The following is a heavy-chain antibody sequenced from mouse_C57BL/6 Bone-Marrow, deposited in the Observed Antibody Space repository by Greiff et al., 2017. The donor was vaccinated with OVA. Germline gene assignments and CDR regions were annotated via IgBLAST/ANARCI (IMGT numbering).Heavy chain of an antibody. Sequence: VQLKQSGAELVRPGASVKLSCKASGYTFTDYYINWVKQRPGQGLEWIARIYPGSGNTYYNEKFKGKATLTAEKSSSTAYMQLSSLTSEDSAVYFCARSGRSNYFYAMDYWGQGTSVTVSS. V-gene: IGHV1-76*01. J-gene: IGHJ4*01. D-gene: IGHD2-5*01. CDR2: IYPGSGNT. CDR3: ARSGRSNYFYAMDY. CDR1: GYTFTDYY.